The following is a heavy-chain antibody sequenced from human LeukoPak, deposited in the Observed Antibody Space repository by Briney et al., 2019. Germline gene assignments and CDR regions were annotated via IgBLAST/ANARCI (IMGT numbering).Heavy chain of an antibody. J-gene: IGHJ4*02. CDR3: ARDVSPCTIGVCSGY. V-gene: IGHV3-48*04. Sequence: GGSLRLSCAASGFTFSTYSMNWVRQAPGKGLEWVSYISSSATTTYYVDSVKGRFTISRDNAKNSLYLQMNSLRAEDTAVYYCARDVSPCTIGVCSGYWGQGTLVTVSS. CDR1: GFTFSTYS. CDR2: ISSSATTT. D-gene: IGHD2-8*01.